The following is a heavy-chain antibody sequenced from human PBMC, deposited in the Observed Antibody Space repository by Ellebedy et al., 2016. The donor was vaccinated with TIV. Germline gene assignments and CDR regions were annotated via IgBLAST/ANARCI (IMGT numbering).Heavy chain of an antibody. J-gene: IGHJ3*02. CDR3: AKDLAYVIAVADLGAFDI. D-gene: IGHD6-19*01. CDR1: GFTFSSYW. V-gene: IGHV3-74*01. CDR2: INSDGSST. Sequence: GESLKISXAASGFTFSSYWMHWVRQAPGKGLVWVSRINSDGSSTSYADSVKGRFTISRDNAKNTLYLQMNSLRAEGTAVYYCAKDLAYVIAVADLGAFDIWGQGTMVTVSS.